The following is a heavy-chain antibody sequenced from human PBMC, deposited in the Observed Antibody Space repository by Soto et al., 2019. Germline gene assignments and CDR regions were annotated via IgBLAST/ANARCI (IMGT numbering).Heavy chain of an antibody. J-gene: IGHJ3*02. D-gene: IGHD2-15*01. CDR3: ARDVVTVGI. CDR1: GFTFSSYS. CDR2: ISSSSSYR. V-gene: IGHV3-21*01. Sequence: EVQLVESGGGLVKPGGSLRLSCAASGFTFSSYSMNWVRQAPGKGLEWVSSISSSSSYRYYADSVKGRFTISRDNAKNSLYLQMNSLRAEDTAVYYCARDVVTVGIWGQGTMVTVSS.